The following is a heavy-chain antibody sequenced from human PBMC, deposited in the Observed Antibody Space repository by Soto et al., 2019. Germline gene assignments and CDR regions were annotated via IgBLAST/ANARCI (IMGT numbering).Heavy chain of an antibody. CDR1: EFTFSNYG. V-gene: IGHV3-33*08. CDR3: ARDLRRYCTNGVCYTWDI. D-gene: IGHD2-8*01. Sequence: GGSLRLSCVASEFTFSNYGMHWVRQAPGKGLEWVAVIWYDGSNKYYADSVKGRFTISRDNSKNTLYLQMNSLRAEDTAVYYCARDLRRYCTNGVCYTWDIWGQGTMVTVSS. J-gene: IGHJ3*02. CDR2: IWYDGSNK.